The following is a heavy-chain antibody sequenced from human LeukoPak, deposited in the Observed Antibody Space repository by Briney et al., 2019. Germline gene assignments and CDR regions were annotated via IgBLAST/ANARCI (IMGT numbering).Heavy chain of an antibody. D-gene: IGHD3-22*01. CDR3: ASRLYYYDSSGYFPHDAFDI. V-gene: IGHV4-38-2*01. Sequence: SETLSLTCAVSGYSISSGYYWGWIRQPPGKGLEWIGSIYHSGSTYYNPSLKSRVTISVDTSKNQFSLKLSSVTAADTAVYYCASRLYYYDSSGYFPHDAFDIWGQGTMVTVSS. J-gene: IGHJ3*02. CDR2: IYHSGST. CDR1: GYSISSGYY.